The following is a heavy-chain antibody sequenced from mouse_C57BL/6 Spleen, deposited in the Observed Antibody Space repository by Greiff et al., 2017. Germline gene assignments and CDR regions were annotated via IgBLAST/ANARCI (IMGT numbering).Heavy chain of an antibody. D-gene: IGHD1-1*01. J-gene: IGHJ2*01. CDR2: IHPNSGST. CDR1: GYTFTSYW. CDR3: ESGVVATEY. Sequence: QVQLQQPGAELVKPGASVKLSCKASGYTFTSYWMHWVKQRPGQGLEWIGMIHPNSGSTNYNEKFKSKATLTVDKSSSTAYMQLSRLTSEDSAVYYCESGVVATEYGGQGTTLTVSS. V-gene: IGHV1-64*01.